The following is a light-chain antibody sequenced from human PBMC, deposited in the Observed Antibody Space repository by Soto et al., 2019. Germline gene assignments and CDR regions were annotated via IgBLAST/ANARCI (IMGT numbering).Light chain of an antibody. J-gene: IGKJ1*01. CDR1: QTISSW. CDR2: KAS. CDR3: EHYNSYSEA. V-gene: IGKV1-5*03. Sequence: DIQMTQSPSTLSGSVGDRVTITCRASQTISSWLAWYQQKPGKAPKLLIYKASTVKSGVPSRFSGSGSGTEFTLTISSVQPDDFATYYCEHYNSYSEAFGQGTNVELK.